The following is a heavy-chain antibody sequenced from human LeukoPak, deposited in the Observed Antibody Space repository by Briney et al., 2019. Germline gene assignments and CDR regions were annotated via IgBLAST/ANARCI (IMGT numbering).Heavy chain of an antibody. CDR2: INPSGGSA. J-gene: IGHJ4*02. CDR1: GYSFTNSY. Sequence: ASVKVSCTASGYSFTNSYMHWVRKAPGQGLEWMGMINPSGGSATYAQKFQGRVTMTRDMSTSTVYMELSSLTSEDTAVYYCARTRGYYFDYWGQGTLVSVSS. CDR3: ARTRGYYFDY. V-gene: IGHV1-46*01.